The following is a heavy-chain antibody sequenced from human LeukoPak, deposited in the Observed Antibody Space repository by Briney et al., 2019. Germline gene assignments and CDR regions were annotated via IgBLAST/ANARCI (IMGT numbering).Heavy chain of an antibody. V-gene: IGHV3-64*01. J-gene: IGHJ4*02. Sequence: PGGSLRLSCSASGYTFSTYAMHWVRQAPGKGLEYVSAISSDRRITYYANSVKGRFTISRDNSKNTLYLQMGSLRVEDMAVYYCARVSGWYWFDKWGQGTLVTVSS. CDR2: ISSDRRIT. CDR1: GYTFSTYA. D-gene: IGHD6-19*01. CDR3: ARVSGWYWFDK.